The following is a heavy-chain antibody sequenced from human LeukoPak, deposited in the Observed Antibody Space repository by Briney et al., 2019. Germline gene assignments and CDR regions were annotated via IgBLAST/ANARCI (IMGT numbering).Heavy chain of an antibody. CDR3: ARESEAAAAGDGAFDI. Sequence: GSSLRLSCAASGFTFGIFAMHWVPQAPGKAREGGAFISYDGSVKYYADSVKGRFTVSKDNSKNTLYLQMNSLRAEDTAVYYCARESEAAAAGDGAFDIWGQGTMVTVSS. CDR2: ISYDGSVK. V-gene: IGHV3-30*04. D-gene: IGHD6-13*01. J-gene: IGHJ3*02. CDR1: GFTFGIFA.